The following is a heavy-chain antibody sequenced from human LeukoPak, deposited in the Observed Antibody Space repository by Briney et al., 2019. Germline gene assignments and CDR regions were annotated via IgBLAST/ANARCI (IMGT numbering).Heavy chain of an antibody. J-gene: IGHJ4*02. Sequence: GGSLRLSCAASGFTFSSYAMSWVRQAPGKGLEWVSAISGSGGSTYYGDSVKGRFTISRDNSKNTLYLQMNSLRAEDTAVYYCAKDKTGRLRYFDFGASYYFDYWGQGTLVTVSS. CDR2: ISGSGGST. CDR3: AKDKTGRLRYFDFGASYYFDY. CDR1: GFTFSSYA. V-gene: IGHV3-23*01. D-gene: IGHD3-9*01.